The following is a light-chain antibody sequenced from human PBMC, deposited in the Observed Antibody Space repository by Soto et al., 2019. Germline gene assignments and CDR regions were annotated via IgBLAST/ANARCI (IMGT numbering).Light chain of an antibody. CDR3: STDTNRYSLV. V-gene: IGLV2-14*03. CDR1: SSDVGGYNY. CDR2: DVS. J-gene: IGLJ3*02. Sequence: QSVLTQPASVSGSPGQSITISCTGTSSDVGGYNYVSWYQQHPGKAPKLMIYDVSNRPSGVSNRFSGSKSGNTASLTISGLQAEDDSDYYCSTDTNRYSLVFGGGTKLTVL.